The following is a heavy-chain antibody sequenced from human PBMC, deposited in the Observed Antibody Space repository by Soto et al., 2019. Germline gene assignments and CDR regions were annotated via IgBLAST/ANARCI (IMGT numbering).Heavy chain of an antibody. V-gene: IGHV3-30-3*01. CDR3: ARTKKAKYYYDSSPFDY. D-gene: IGHD3-22*01. CDR2: ISYDGSNK. CDR1: GCTFSSYA. Sequence: GGSLRLSCAASGCTFSSYAMHWVRQAPGKGLEWVAVISYDGSNKYYADSVKGRFTISRDNSKNTLYLQMNSLRAEDTAVYYCARTKKAKYYYDSSPFDYWGQGTLVTVSS. J-gene: IGHJ4*02.